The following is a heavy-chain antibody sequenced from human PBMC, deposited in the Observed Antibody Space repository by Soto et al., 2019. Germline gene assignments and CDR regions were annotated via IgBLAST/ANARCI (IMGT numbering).Heavy chain of an antibody. CDR2: IYYSGST. V-gene: IGHV4-31*03. D-gene: IGHD4-17*01. CDR1: GGSISSGGYY. Sequence: QVQLQESGPGLVKPSQPLSLTCTVSGGSISSGGYYWSWIRQHPGKGLEWIGYIYYSGSTYYNPSLKSRVTISVDTSKNQFSLKLSSVTAADTAVYYCAREATVTTNGMDVWGQGTTVTVSS. CDR3: AREATVTTNGMDV. J-gene: IGHJ6*02.